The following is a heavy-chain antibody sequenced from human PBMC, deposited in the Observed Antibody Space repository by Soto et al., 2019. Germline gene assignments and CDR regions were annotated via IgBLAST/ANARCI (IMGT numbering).Heavy chain of an antibody. CDR1: GFIFTDYS. CDR2: ISNGDETT. Sequence: GGSLRLSCAASGFIFTDYSRTWIRQAPGKGLEWVSYISNGDETTQYADSVKGRFTVSRDNAKKVLFLQMSSLRVDDTAVYYCARDPNRRDGYNFDSGGRGALVTVSS. J-gene: IGHJ4*02. V-gene: IGHV3-11*01. D-gene: IGHD5-12*01. CDR3: ARDPNRRDGYNFDS.